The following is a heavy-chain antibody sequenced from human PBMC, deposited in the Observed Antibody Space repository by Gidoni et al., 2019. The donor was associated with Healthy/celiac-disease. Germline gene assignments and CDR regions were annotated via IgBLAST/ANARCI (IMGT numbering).Heavy chain of an antibody. Sequence: EVQLLECGGGVVEPGGALRRSWAASGFTFSSYAMSWVRQAPGKGLEWVSAIICSGVSTYSADSVKGRFTISRDNSKNTLYLQMNSLRAEDTAVYYCAPRIRFGYWGQGTLVTVSS. CDR3: APRIRFGY. CDR2: IICSGVST. J-gene: IGHJ4*02. CDR1: GFTFSSYA. V-gene: IGHV3-23*01.